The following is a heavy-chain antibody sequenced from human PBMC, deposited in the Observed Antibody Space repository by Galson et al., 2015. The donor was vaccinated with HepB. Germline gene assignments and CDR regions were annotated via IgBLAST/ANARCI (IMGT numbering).Heavy chain of an antibody. D-gene: IGHD4-23*01. J-gene: IGHJ4*02. CDR1: GFTFSSYS. CDR2: ISSSSSYI. V-gene: IGHV3-21*01. Sequence: SLRLSCAASGFTFSSYSMNWVRQAPGKGLECVSSISSSSSYIYYADSVKGRFTISRDNAKNSLYLQMNSLRAEDTAVYYCARDFSGNWVFDYWGQGTLVTVSS. CDR3: ARDFSGNWVFDY.